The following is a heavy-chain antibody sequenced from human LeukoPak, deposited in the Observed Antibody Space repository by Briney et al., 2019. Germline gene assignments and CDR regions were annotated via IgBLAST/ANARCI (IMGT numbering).Heavy chain of an antibody. CDR2: ISSGSGTT. J-gene: IGHJ4*02. CDR3: AKDRGNDYGVFDY. D-gene: IGHD4-17*01. V-gene: IGHV3-48*01. CDR1: GFTFSSYG. Sequence: GGSLRLSCAASGFTFSSYGIHWVRQAPGKGLEWISYISSGSGTTYYGDSVQGRFITSRDNAKNSLHLQMNSLRAEDTGVYYCAKDRGNDYGVFDYWGQGILVTVSS.